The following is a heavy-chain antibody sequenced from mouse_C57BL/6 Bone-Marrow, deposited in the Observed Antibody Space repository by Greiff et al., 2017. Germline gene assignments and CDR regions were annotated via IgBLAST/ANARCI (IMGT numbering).Heavy chain of an antibody. CDR3: ARWGWVLPIDD. D-gene: IGHD2-3*01. J-gene: IGHJ4*01. Sequence: QVQLQQPGAELVKPGASVQMSCKASGYTFTSYWITWVKQRPGQGLEWIGDLYPGSGSTNYNEKFKSKATLTVNTSTSTAYMQLSSLTSEDSAVDYDARWGWVLPIDDGGQGTSVTVSS. V-gene: IGHV1-55*01. CDR1: GYTFTSYW. CDR2: LYPGSGST.